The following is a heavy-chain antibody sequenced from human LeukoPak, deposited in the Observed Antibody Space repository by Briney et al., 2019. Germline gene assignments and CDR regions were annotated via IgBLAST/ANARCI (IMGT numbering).Heavy chain of an antibody. J-gene: IGHJ4*02. V-gene: IGHV4-4*07. CDR1: GVSVSSYY. CDR2: IYPSGTT. Sequence: SETLSLTCSVSGVSVSSYYWSWIRLPAGKGLEWIGRIYPSGTTHYNPSLKSRITMSVDTSKNQFSLKLTSVTAADTAVYYCADDYGDWGQGTLVTVSS. CDR3: ADDYGD. D-gene: IGHD4-17*01.